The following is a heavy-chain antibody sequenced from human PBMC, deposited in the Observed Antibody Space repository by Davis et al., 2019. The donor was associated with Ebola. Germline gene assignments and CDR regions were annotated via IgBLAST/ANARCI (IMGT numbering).Heavy chain of an antibody. CDR3: AREGVGGWFSPFRH. D-gene: IGHD6-19*01. CDR1: GFTFSSFG. J-gene: IGHJ1*01. V-gene: IGHV3-30*02. CDR2: TRYDGSQN. Sequence: GGSLRLSCAASGFTFSSFGMHWVRQAPGQGLEWVAFTRYDGSQNLYTDSVRGRFTISRDNSKSTLYLQMSSLRTEDTAVYYCAREGVGGWFSPFRHWGQGILVIVSS.